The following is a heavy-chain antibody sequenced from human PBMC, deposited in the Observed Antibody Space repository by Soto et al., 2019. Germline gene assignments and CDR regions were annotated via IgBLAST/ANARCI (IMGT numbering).Heavy chain of an antibody. V-gene: IGHV1-69*12. J-gene: IGHJ4*02. CDR3: ARDGEGGDPHNSGH. CDR2: IIPIFGTA. Sequence: QVQLVQSGAEVKKPGSSVKVSCKASGGTFSSYAISWVRQAPGQGLEWMGGIIPIFGTANYAQKFQGRVTXXAXEXXSTAYAGLSSRSSEDTAVYYCARDGEGGDPHNSGHWGQGTLVTVSS. CDR1: GGTFSSYA. D-gene: IGHD3-10*01.